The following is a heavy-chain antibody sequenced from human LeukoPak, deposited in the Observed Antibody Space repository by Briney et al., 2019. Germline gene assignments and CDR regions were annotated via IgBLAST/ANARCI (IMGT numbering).Heavy chain of an antibody. V-gene: IGHV4-34*01. CDR1: GGSLSPYW. D-gene: IGHD4-17*01. J-gene: IGHJ3*02. CDR3: ARRGANDFGDSAGNFAYDI. CDR2: IKHSGHT. Sequence: SETLSLTCEVYGGSLSPYWWSWIRQPPGKGLEWIGEIKHSGHTNYNPSLKSRVTISVDTSEKQFSLKLSSVTVADTALYFCARRGANDFGDSAGNFAYDIWGQGTMVTASS.